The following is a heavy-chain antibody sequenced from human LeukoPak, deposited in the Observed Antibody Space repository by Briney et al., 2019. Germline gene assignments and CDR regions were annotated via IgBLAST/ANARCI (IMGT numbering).Heavy chain of an antibody. D-gene: IGHD6-19*01. CDR1: GFTFSSYA. J-gene: IGHJ4*02. CDR2: ISYDGSNK. CDR3: AKQRWLDY. V-gene: IGHV3-30-3*02. Sequence: QPGRSLRLSCAASGFTFSSYAMHWVRQAPGKGLEWVAVISYDGSNKYYADSVEGRFTISRDNSKNTLYLQMNSLRAEDTAVYYCAKQRWLDYWGQGTLVTVSS.